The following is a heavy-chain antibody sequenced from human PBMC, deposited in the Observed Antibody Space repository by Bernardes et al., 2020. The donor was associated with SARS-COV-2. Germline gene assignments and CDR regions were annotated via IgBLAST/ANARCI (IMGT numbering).Heavy chain of an antibody. J-gene: IGHJ4*02. CDR3: TRSII. V-gene: IGHV3-7*01. D-gene: IGHD1-20*01. Sequence: GGSLRLSCVASGFTFSSTCMAWVRQAPGKGPEWVANINQDGNVKDYVDSVKGRFTISRDNAKNSLFLQMNSLTVDDSAVYYCTRSIIWGQGTLVTVSS. CDR1: GFTFSSTC. CDR2: INQDGNVK.